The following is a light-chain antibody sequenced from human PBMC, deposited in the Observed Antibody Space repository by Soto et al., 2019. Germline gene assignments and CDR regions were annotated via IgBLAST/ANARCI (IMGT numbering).Light chain of an antibody. J-gene: IGKJ1*01. V-gene: IGKV3-15*01. CDR2: GAS. CDR1: QSISDT. CDR3: QQYSNWPWT. Sequence: EIVMTQSPATLSVSPGGRATLSCRASQSISDTLAWYQQKPGQAPRPLIYGASTRAPGFPARFSGSGSGTDFTLTISSLQSEDFAVYYCQQYSNWPWTFGQGTKVDIK.